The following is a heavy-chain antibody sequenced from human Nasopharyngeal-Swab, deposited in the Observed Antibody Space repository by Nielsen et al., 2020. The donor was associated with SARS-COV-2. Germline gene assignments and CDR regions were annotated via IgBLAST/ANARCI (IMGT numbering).Heavy chain of an antibody. CDR3: ARLQSADCSSTSCPIDYYYYMDV. CDR1: GGSISSYY. V-gene: IGHV4-4*07. Sequence: SETLSLTCTVSGGSISSYYWSWIRQPAGKGLEWIGRIYTSGSTNYNPSLKSRVTISVDTSKNQFSLKLSSVTAADTAVYYCARLQSADCSSTSCPIDYYYYMDVWGKGTTVTVSS. J-gene: IGHJ6*03. CDR2: IYTSGST. D-gene: IGHD2-2*01.